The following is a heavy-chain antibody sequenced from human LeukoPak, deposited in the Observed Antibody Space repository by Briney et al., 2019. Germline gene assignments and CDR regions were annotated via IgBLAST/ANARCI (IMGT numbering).Heavy chain of an antibody. D-gene: IGHD3-22*01. Sequence: ASVKVSCKASGYTFTSYGISWVRQAPGQGLEWMGWISAYNGNTNYAQKLQGRVTMTTDTSTSTAYMELRSRRSDDTAVYYCASPSSGYYRDAFDIWGQGTMVTVSS. CDR1: GYTFTSYG. CDR3: ASPSSGYYRDAFDI. J-gene: IGHJ3*02. CDR2: ISAYNGNT. V-gene: IGHV1-18*01.